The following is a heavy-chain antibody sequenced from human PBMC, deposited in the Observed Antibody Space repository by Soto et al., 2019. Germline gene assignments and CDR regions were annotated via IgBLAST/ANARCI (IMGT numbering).Heavy chain of an antibody. D-gene: IGHD3-10*01. V-gene: IGHV1-69*13. Sequence: SVKVSCKASGGTFSSYAISWVRQAPGQGVEWMGGIIPIFGTANYAQMFQGRVTITADESTSTAYMELSSLSSEDTAVYYCARDRVGVRGGAPHYYGMDVWGQGTTVTVSS. CDR2: IIPIFGTA. CDR3: ARDRVGVRGGAPHYYGMDV. CDR1: GGTFSSYA. J-gene: IGHJ6*02.